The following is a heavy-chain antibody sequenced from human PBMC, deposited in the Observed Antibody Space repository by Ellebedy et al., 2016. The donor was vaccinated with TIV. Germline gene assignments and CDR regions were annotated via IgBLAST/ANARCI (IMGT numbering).Heavy chain of an antibody. CDR3: ARRRNYYGSGGWFDP. J-gene: IGHJ5*02. V-gene: IGHV4-59*08. CDR1: GGSISSYY. CDR2: IYYSRST. D-gene: IGHD3-10*01. Sequence: MPSETLSLTCTVSGGSISSYYWSWIRQPPGKGLEWIGYIYYSRSTNYNPSLKSRVTILVDTSKNQFSLKLSSVTAADTAVYYCARRRNYYGSGGWFDPWGQGTLVTVSS.